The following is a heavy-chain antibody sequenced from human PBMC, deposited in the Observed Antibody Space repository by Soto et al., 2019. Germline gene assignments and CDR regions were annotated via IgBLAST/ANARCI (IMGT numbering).Heavy chain of an antibody. D-gene: IGHD1-20*01. CDR3: AHRVPYNSYWDVGWFDP. Sequence: QITLKESGPTLLDPTQTLTLTCSFSGISLTSSGVGVGWLRQAPGKALECLGIIYWDGDRRYNPSLRQRLTITKDTSKNQVVLTMTYMEPLDTATYYCAHRVPYNSYWDVGWFDPWGQGTLVTVS. CDR1: GISLTSSGVG. V-gene: IGHV2-5*02. CDR2: IYWDGDR. J-gene: IGHJ5*02.